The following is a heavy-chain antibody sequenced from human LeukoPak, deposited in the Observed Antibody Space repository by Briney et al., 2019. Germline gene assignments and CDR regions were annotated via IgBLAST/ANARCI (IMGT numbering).Heavy chain of an antibody. D-gene: IGHD3-22*01. CDR2: ISSSSSYI. V-gene: IGHV3-21*04. J-gene: IGHJ4*02. CDR3: ANPYPYYYDSSGYPLRTLDF. CDR1: GFTFSSYS. Sequence: GGSLRLSCAASGFTFSSYSMNWVRQALGKGLEWVSSISSSSSYIYYADSVKGRFTISRDNAKNSLYLQMNSLRAEDTAVYYCANPYPYYYDSSGYPLRTLDFWGQGTLVTVSP.